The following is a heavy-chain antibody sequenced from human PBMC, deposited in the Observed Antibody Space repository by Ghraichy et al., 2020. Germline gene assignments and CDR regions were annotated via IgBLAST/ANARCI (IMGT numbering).Heavy chain of an antibody. V-gene: IGHV1-24*01. CDR2: FDPEDGET. Sequence: ASVKVSCKVSGYTFTELSMHWVRQAPGKGLEWMGGFDPEDGETIYAQKFQGRVTMTEDTSTDTAYMELSSLRSEDTAVYYCATDSLDYDDSSGLDAFDIWGQGKMVTVSS. J-gene: IGHJ3*02. CDR3: ATDSLDYDDSSGLDAFDI. CDR1: GYTFTELS. D-gene: IGHD3-22*01.